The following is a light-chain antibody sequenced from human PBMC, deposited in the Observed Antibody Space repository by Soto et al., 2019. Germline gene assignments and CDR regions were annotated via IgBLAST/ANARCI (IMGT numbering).Light chain of an antibody. J-gene: IGKJ5*01. Sequence: DIQMTQSPSSLSASVGDRVTITCRASQGISNSLAWYQQRPGTVPKLLIFAAYTLQSGVPSRFSGSGSGTEFTLTISSLQPEDVANYFCQTYDSARPTFSQGTRLDIK. CDR2: AAY. CDR3: QTYDSARPT. CDR1: QGISNS. V-gene: IGKV1-27*01.